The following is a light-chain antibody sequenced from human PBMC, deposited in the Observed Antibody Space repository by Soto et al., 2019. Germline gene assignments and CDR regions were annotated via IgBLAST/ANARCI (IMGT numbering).Light chain of an antibody. CDR2: EVS. V-gene: IGKV2D-29*01. CDR1: HNLRHSDGRTS. Sequence: EIVLTQSPPSLAVTPGRPSSISCKSSHNLRHSDGRTSVYWYVQRPGQTPQXLIYEVSNRVSGVPDRFGGYGAGTDFTLEISRVEADDVAIYYCMQTIQLPLTFGGGTKVDIK. J-gene: IGKJ4*01. CDR3: MQTIQLPLT.